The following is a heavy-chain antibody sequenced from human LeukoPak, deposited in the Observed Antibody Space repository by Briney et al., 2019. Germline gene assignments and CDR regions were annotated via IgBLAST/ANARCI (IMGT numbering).Heavy chain of an antibody. V-gene: IGHV3-15*04. J-gene: IGHJ5*02. Sequence: GGSLRLSCAASGFTFSSYEMNWVRQAPGKGLEWVGRIESKTDGGTTDYAAPVKGRFTISRDDSKNTLYLQMNSLKTEDTAVYYCTTDLIVVVPAAIPPWGQGTLVTVSS. CDR3: TTDLIVVVPAAIPP. CDR2: IESKTDGGTT. D-gene: IGHD2-2*01. CDR1: GFTFSSYE.